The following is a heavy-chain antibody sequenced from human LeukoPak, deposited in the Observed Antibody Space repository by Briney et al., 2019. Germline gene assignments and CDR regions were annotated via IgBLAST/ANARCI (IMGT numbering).Heavy chain of an antibody. CDR2: IYSGGST. Sequence: PGGSLRLSCAASGFTFSSYSMNWVRQAPGKGLEWVSLIYSGGSTYYADSVKGRFTISRDNAKNSLYLQMNSLRAEDTAVYYCARHQNQYSSSSAAFDIWGQGTMVTVSS. CDR1: GFTFSSYS. D-gene: IGHD6-6*01. CDR3: ARHQNQYSSSSAAFDI. V-gene: IGHV3-66*04. J-gene: IGHJ3*02.